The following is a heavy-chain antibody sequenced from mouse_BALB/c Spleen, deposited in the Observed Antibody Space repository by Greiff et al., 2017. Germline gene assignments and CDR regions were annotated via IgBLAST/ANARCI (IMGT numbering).Heavy chain of an antibody. D-gene: IGHD2-3*01. V-gene: IGHV14-4*02. CDR3: DVYDDRKGKGC. CDR2: IDPENGDT. Sequence: EVQLQQSGAELVRSGASVKLSCTASGFNIKDYYMHWVKQRPEQGLEWIGWIDPENGDTEYAPKFQGKATMTADTSSNSAYLQLSSLTSEDTAVYYCDVYDDRKGKGCWGQGKSVAVTA. CDR1: GFNIKDYY. J-gene: IGHJ4*01.